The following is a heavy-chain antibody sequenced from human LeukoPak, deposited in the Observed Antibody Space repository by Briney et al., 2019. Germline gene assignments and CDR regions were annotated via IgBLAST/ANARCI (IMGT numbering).Heavy chain of an antibody. CDR2: INWNGGFT. CDR3: ARGIAEAGTKYFDL. J-gene: IGHJ2*01. Sequence: PGGSLRLSCEASGFTFDDHGMTWVRQVPGKGLEWVAGINWNGGFTDYADSVKGRFTISRDNAKNSLYLQMSSLRAEDTAFFHCARGIAEAGTKYFDLWGRGTLVTVSS. D-gene: IGHD6-13*01. V-gene: IGHV3-20*01. CDR1: GFTFDDHG.